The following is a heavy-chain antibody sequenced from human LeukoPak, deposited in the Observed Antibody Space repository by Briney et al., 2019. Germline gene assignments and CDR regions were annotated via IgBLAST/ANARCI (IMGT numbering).Heavy chain of an antibody. Sequence: SVKVSCKASGGPFNTYPINWLRQAPGQGLEWMGGVIPIFRTANYAHEFQGRVMITADESTTTVYMDLGSLRSEDTAVYYCARSPYNYGYYYFYAMDVWGQGTTVTVSS. D-gene: IGHD5-18*01. CDR2: VIPIFRTA. V-gene: IGHV1-69*01. CDR3: ARSPYNYGYYYFYAMDV. CDR1: GGPFNTYP. J-gene: IGHJ6*02.